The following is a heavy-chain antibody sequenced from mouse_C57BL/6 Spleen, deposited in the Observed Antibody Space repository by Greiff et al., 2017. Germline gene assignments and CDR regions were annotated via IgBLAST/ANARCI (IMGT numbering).Heavy chain of an antibody. CDR3: ARDDYDERNYAMDY. V-gene: IGHV1-55*01. D-gene: IGHD2-4*01. CDR1: GYTFTSYW. CDR2: IYPGRGST. Sequence: QVQLQQPGAELVKPGASVKMSCKASGYTFTSYWITWVKQRPGQGLEWIGDIYPGRGSTNYNEKFKSKATLTVDTSSSTAYMQLSSLTSADSAVYYCARDDYDERNYAMDYWGQGTSVTVSS. J-gene: IGHJ4*01.